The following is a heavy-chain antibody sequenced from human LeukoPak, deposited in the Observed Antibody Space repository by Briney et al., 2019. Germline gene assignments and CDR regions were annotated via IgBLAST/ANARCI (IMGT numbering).Heavy chain of an antibody. V-gene: IGHV4-59*01. CDR1: GDSISSY. CDR3: ARGRGSGLYFDY. CDR2: ISYFGAT. J-gene: IGHJ4*02. Sequence: PSETLSLTCTVSGDSISSYWSWLRQPPGKGLEWIGYISYFGATIYNPSLKSRVTTLLNTSKNQFSLKLRSMTAADTAVYYCARGRGSGLYFDYWGQGNLVTVSS. D-gene: IGHD2-15*01.